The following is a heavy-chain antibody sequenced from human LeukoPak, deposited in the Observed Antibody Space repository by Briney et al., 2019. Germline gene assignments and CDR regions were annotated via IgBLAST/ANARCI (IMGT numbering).Heavy chain of an antibody. D-gene: IGHD3-10*01. Sequence: SETLSLTCTVSGGSISNYYWSWIRQPPGKGLEWIGYIYYSGSTNYNPSLKSRVTISVDTSKNQFSLKLSSVTAADTAVYYCARGGSGSYSYYYYYYMDVWGKGTTVTVSS. CDR2: IYYSGST. V-gene: IGHV4-59*01. J-gene: IGHJ6*03. CDR1: GGSISNYY. CDR3: ARGGSGSYSYYYYYYMDV.